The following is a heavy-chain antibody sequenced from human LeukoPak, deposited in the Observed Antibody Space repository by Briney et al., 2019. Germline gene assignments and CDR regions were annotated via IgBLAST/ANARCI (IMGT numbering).Heavy chain of an antibody. D-gene: IGHD3-22*01. Sequence: GGSLRLSCAASGFTFSSYAMHWVRQAPGKGLEYVSAISSNGGSTYYANSVKGRFTISRDNSKNTLYLQMGSLRAEDMAVYYCARAISAYYYDSSGYRPDASGAFDIWGQGTVVTVSS. V-gene: IGHV3-64*01. J-gene: IGHJ3*02. CDR2: ISSNGGST. CDR1: GFTFSSYA. CDR3: ARAISAYYYDSSGYRPDASGAFDI.